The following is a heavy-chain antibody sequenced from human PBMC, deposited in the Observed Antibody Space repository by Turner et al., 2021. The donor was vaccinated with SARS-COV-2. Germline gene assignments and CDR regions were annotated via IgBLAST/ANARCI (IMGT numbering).Heavy chain of an antibody. CDR1: GFTFSSYG. J-gene: IGHJ5*02. D-gene: IGHD3-22*01. CDR2: ILYDGSNK. CDR3: ARGTYYYDSSTYSGTNWFDP. V-gene: IGHV3-30*03. Sequence: QVQLVESGGGVVQPGRSLRLSCAASGFTFSSYGMHWVRQAPGKGLEWVAVILYDGSNKYYADSVKGRFTISRDNSKNTLYLQMNSLRAEDTAVYYCARGTYYYDSSTYSGTNWFDPWGQGTLVTVSS.